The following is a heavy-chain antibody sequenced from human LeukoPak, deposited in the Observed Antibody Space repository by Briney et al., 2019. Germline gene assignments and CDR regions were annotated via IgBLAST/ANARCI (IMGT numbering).Heavy chain of an antibody. Sequence: GGSLRLSCAASGFTFSSYAMNWVRQAPGKGLEWVSYISSSGSTIYYADSVKGRFTISRDNAKNPLYLQMNSLRAEDTAVYYCAKIAVAGTGVDYWGQGTLVTVSS. CDR2: ISSSGSTI. V-gene: IGHV3-48*04. D-gene: IGHD6-19*01. CDR1: GFTFSSYA. CDR3: AKIAVAGTGVDY. J-gene: IGHJ4*02.